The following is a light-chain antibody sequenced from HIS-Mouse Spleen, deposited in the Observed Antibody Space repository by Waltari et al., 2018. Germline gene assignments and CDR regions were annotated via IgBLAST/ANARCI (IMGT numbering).Light chain of an antibody. J-gene: IGLJ2*01. CDR1: SSELGSYNL. CDR2: EGS. Sequence: QSALTQPASVSGSPGQSITIPCTGTSSELGSYNLVSCFQQHPGKAPKLMIYEGSKRPSGVSNRFSGSKSGNTASLTISGLQAEDEADYYCCSYAGSSTLVFGGGTKLTVL. CDR3: CSYAGSSTLV. V-gene: IGLV2-23*01.